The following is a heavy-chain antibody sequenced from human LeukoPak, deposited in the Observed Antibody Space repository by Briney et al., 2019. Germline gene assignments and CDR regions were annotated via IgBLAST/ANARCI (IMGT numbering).Heavy chain of an antibody. CDR2: ISGSGGST. CDR3: AKDRRGYSSSWAPNGRFDY. J-gene: IGHJ4*02. V-gene: IGHV3-23*01. Sequence: GGSLRLSCAASGFTFSSYAMSWVRQAPGKGLEWVSAISGSGGSTYYADSVKGRFTISRDNSKNTLYLQMNSLRAEDTAVYYCAKDRRGYSSSWAPNGRFDYWGQGTLVTVSS. D-gene: IGHD6-13*01. CDR1: GFTFSSYA.